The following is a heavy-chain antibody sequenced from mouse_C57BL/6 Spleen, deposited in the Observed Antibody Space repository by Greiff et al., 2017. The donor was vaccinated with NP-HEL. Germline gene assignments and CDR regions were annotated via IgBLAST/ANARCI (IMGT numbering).Heavy chain of an antibody. J-gene: IGHJ2*01. CDR3: AKAYYSNYLFDY. V-gene: IGHV1-5*01. D-gene: IGHD2-5*01. Sequence: DVQLQESGTVLARPGASVKMSCKTSGYTFTSYWMHWVKQRPGQGLEWIGAIYPGNSDTSYNQKFKGKAKLTAVTSASTAYMELSSLTSEDSAVYFCAKAYYSNYLFDYWGQGTTLTVSS. CDR1: GYTFTSYW. CDR2: IYPGNSDT.